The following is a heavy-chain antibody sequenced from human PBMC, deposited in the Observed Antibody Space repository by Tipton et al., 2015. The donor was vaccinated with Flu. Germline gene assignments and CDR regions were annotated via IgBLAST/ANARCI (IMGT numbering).Heavy chain of an antibody. V-gene: IGHV4-38-2*01. CDR1: GYSIRSAYY. J-gene: IGHJ4*02. CDR2: IYHSGTT. Sequence: GLVKPSETLSLTCSVSGYSIRSAYYWGWVRRPPGKGLEWIGTIYHSGTTYYNPSLKSRLTISVDTSKNQFPLRLSSVTAADTAVYYCARHTGDSVRGVIDYWGQGTLVTVSS. CDR3: ARHTGDSVRGVIDY. D-gene: IGHD3-10*02.